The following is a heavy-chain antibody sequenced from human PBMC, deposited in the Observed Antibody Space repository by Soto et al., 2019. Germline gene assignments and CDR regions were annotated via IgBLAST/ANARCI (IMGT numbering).Heavy chain of an antibody. CDR1: GFTFSDYY. CDR3: ARDGGVSIPGAIGGGYGLDV. V-gene: IGHV3-11*06. CDR2: ISGRNTYT. Sequence: VGSLRLSCAASGFTFSDYYMSWIRQAPGKGLEWISYISGRNTYTQYADPVKGRFTISRDNAKNSLYLQLNSLTAEDTAVYYCARDGGVSIPGAIGGGYGLDVWGQGTTVTVSS. D-gene: IGHD2-2*02. J-gene: IGHJ6*02.